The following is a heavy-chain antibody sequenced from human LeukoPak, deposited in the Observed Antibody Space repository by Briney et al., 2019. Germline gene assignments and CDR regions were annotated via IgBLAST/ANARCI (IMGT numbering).Heavy chain of an antibody. D-gene: IGHD3-22*01. Sequence: GALRLSCAASGFTFSSYGMSWVRQAPGKGLEWVANIKQDGSEKYYVDSVKGRFTISRDNAKNSLYLQMNSLRAEDTAVYYCAKYYYDSSGYVYYYYYMDVWGKGTTVTVSS. CDR3: AKYYYDSSGYVYYYYYMDV. CDR2: IKQDGSEK. V-gene: IGHV3-7*01. CDR1: GFTFSSYG. J-gene: IGHJ6*03.